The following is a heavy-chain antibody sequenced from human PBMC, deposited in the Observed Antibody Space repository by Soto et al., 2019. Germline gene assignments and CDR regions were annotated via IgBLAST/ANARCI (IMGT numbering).Heavy chain of an antibody. CDR3: ARDVYPESSGYYWEAFDT. V-gene: IGHV3-7*05. D-gene: IGHD6-25*01. J-gene: IGHJ3*02. Sequence: EVQLVESGGGLVQPGGSLRLSCTASGFTFGDYWMTWVRQAPGKGLEWVANIKGDGSAKSYLDSVRGRFTVSRDNAENSLFLQMNVLRAEDTALYYCARDVYPESSGYYWEAFDTWGRGTMVTVSS. CDR1: GFTFGDYW. CDR2: IKGDGSAK.